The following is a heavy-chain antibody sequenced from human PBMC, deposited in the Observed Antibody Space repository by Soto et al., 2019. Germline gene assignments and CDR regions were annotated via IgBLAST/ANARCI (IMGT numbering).Heavy chain of an antibody. CDR3: ARYFKGISFDY. CDR2: IYYSGTT. Sequence: TSETLSLTCTVSGDSISSSSYYWGWFRQPPGKGLEWIGSIYYSGTTYYNPSLKSRVTISIDTSKNQFSLKLTSVTAADTAVFYCARYFKGISFDYWGRGTLVTVSS. CDR1: GDSISSSSYY. D-gene: IGHD3-9*01. J-gene: IGHJ4*02. V-gene: IGHV4-39*01.